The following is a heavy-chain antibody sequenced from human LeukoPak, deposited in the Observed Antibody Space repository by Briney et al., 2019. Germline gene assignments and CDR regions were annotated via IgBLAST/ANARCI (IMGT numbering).Heavy chain of an antibody. CDR2: INHSGST. CDR1: GGSSSGYY. J-gene: IGHJ4*02. V-gene: IGHV4-34*09. CDR3: ASQGLRGPAY. Sequence: SETLSLTCAVYGGSSSGYYWSWIRQPPGKGLEWIGEINHSGSTNYNPSLKSRVTISVDTSKNQFSLKLSSVTAADTAVYYCASQGLRGPAYWGQGTLVTVSS.